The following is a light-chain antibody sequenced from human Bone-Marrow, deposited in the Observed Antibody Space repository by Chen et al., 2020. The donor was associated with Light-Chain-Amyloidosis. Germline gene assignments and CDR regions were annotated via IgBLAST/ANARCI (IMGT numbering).Light chain of an antibody. CDR1: QTLLESDDGNTY. Sequence: DIVMTQTPLSLSVTPGEPASISCRSSQTLLESDDGNTYLDWFLQKPGQSPQLLIYMVSPRASGVPDRFSGSGSGTDFTLKISRVEAEDVGVYYCMQRIEFPFTFGVGTKVEIK. CDR3: MQRIEFPFT. J-gene: IGKJ4*01. CDR2: MVS. V-gene: IGKV2-40*01.